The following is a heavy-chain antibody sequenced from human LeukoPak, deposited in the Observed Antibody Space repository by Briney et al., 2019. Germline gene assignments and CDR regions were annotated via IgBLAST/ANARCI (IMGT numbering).Heavy chain of an antibody. CDR2: ISSSSSDI. D-gene: IGHD3-10*01. CDR1: GFTFSSYS. CDR3: ARGEAMVRGVASFDI. Sequence: GGSLRLSCAASGFTFSSYSMNWVRQAPGKGLEWVSSISSSSSDIYYADSVKGRFTISRDNAKNSLYLQMNSLRAEDTAVYYCARGEAMVRGVASFDIWGQGTMVTVSS. V-gene: IGHV3-21*01. J-gene: IGHJ3*02.